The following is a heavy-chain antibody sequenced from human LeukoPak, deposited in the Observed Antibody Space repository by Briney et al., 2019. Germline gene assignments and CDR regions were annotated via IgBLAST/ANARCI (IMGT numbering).Heavy chain of an antibody. CDR3: ASPKDIVVVPAAILDDAFDI. D-gene: IGHD2-2*02. V-gene: IGHV4-39*01. J-gene: IGHJ3*02. CDR2: IYYSGST. CDR1: GGSTSSSSYY. Sequence: SETLSLTCTVSGGSTSSSSYYWGWIRQPPGKGLEWIGSIYYSGSTYYNPSLKSRVTISVDTSKNQFSLKLSSVTAADTAVYYCASPKDIVVVPAAILDDAFDIWGQGTMVTVSS.